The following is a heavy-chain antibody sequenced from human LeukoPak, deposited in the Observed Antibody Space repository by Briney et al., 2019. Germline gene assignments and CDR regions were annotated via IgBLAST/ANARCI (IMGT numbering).Heavy chain of an antibody. Sequence: SETLSLTCTVSGGSISSYYWSWIRQPPGKGLEWIGYIYDSGSTNYNPSLKSRVTISVDTSKNQFSLKLSSVTAADTAVYYCASENIAVAGRFDYWGQGTLVTVSS. CDR2: IYDSGST. CDR3: ASENIAVAGRFDY. V-gene: IGHV4-59*01. D-gene: IGHD6-19*01. J-gene: IGHJ4*02. CDR1: GGSISSYY.